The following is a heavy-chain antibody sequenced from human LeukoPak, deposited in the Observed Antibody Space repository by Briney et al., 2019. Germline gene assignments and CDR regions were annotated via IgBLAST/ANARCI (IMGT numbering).Heavy chain of an antibody. CDR3: ARVSGSYRWYFDY. Sequence: SQTLSLTCTVSGGSISSGSYYWSWIPQPAGKGLEGIGRIYTSGSTNYNPSLKSRVAISVDTSKNQFCLKLSSVTAADTAVYYCARVSGSYRWYFDYWGQGTLVTVSS. CDR2: IYTSGST. D-gene: IGHD1-26*01. J-gene: IGHJ4*02. CDR1: GGSISSGSYY. V-gene: IGHV4-61*02.